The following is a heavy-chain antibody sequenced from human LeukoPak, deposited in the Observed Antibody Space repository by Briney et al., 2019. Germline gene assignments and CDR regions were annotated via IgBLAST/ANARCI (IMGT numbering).Heavy chain of an antibody. D-gene: IGHD3-22*01. J-gene: IGHJ4*02. CDR3: ARDPHYYDSSGYYGY. V-gene: IGHV3-21*01. CDR1: GFTFSSYS. CDR2: ISSSSSYI. Sequence: SGGSLRLSCAASGFTFSSYSMNWVRQAPGKGLEWVSSISSSSSYIYYADSVKGRFTTSRDNAKNSLYLQMNSLRAEDTAVYYCARDPHYYDSSGYYGYWGQGTLVAVSS.